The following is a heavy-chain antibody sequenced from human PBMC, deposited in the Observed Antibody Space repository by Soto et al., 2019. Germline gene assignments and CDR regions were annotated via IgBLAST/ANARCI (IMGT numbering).Heavy chain of an antibody. J-gene: IGHJ3*02. D-gene: IGHD2-21*01. CDR3: SCPSGDFDI. CDR2: IWYDGSNK. CDR1: GFTIRSYG. V-gene: IGHV3-33*01. Sequence: PGGSLRLSCAASGFTIRSYGMHWVRQAPGKGLEWVAVIWYDGSNKYYADSVKGRFTISRDNSKNTLYLQMSSLRAEDTAVYYCSCPSGDFDIWGQGTMVTVSS.